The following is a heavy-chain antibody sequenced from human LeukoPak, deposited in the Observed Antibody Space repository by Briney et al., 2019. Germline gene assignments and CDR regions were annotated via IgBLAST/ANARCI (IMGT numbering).Heavy chain of an antibody. D-gene: IGHD4/OR15-4a*01. CDR3: ARSLGAFDAFDI. Sequence: GGSLRLSCAVSGFTFSSYDMHWVRQATGKGLEWVSAIGTAGDTYYPGSVKGRFTISRENAKNSLYLQMNSLRAGDTAVYYCARSLGAFDAFDIWGQGTMVTVSS. CDR2: IGTAGDT. CDR1: GFTFSSYD. V-gene: IGHV3-13*01. J-gene: IGHJ3*02.